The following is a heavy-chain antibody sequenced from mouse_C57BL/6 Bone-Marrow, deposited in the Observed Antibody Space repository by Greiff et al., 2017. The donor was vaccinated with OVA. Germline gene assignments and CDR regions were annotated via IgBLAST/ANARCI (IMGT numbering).Heavy chain of an antibody. CDR3: ARHKGYGSPWYFDV. Sequence: EVQLQESWGDLVKPGGSLKLSCAASGFTLSSYGMSWVRQTPDKRLEWVATISSGGSYTYYPDSVKGRFTISRDNAKNTLYLQMSSLKSEDTAMYYCARHKGYGSPWYFDVWGTGTTVTVSS. CDR2: ISSGGSYT. CDR1: GFTLSSYG. J-gene: IGHJ1*03. V-gene: IGHV5-6*01. D-gene: IGHD1-1*01.